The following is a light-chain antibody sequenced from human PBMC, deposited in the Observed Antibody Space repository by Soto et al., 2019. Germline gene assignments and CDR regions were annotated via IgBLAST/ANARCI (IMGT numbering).Light chain of an antibody. J-gene: IGLJ1*01. V-gene: IGLV1-40*01. CDR3: QSYDSSVSGLV. Sequence: QSVLTQPPSVSGAPGQRVTISCTGSSSNIGAGYDVHWYQQLPGTAPKLLIYGNSNRPSGVPDRFSGSKSGTSASLAVTGLQAEDEADYYGQSYDSSVSGLVFGTGTKVTVL. CDR2: GNS. CDR1: SSNIGAGYD.